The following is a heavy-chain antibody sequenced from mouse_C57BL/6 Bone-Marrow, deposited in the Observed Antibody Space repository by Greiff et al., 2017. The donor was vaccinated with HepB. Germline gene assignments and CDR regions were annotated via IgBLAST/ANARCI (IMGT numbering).Heavy chain of an antibody. CDR2: INSDGGST. V-gene: IGHV5-2*01. CDR1: EYEFPSHD. CDR3: ARHYYGSSFLYYYAMDY. D-gene: IGHD1-1*01. J-gene: IGHJ4*01. Sequence: EVKLMESGGGLVQPGESLKLSCESNEYEFPSHDMSWVRKTPEKRLELVAAINSDGGSTYYPDTMERRFIISRDNTKKTLYLQMSSLRSEDTALYYCARHYYGSSFLYYYAMDYWGQGTSVTVSS.